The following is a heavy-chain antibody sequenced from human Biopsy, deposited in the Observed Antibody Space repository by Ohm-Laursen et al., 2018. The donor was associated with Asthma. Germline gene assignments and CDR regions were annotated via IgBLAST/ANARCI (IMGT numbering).Heavy chain of an antibody. CDR2: IYYSGRT. CDR3: ARAVSSSSYWYFDL. V-gene: IGHV4-39*02. CDR1: GDAMSTSGSY. Sequence: SQTLSLTWIVSGDAMSTSGSYWGWIRQSPGKGLEWIGSIYYSGRTYYNPSLESRVTISAGTSKNHFSLKVTSVTAADTAVYYCARAVSSSSYWYFDLWGRGDLVTVSS. J-gene: IGHJ2*01. D-gene: IGHD6-6*01.